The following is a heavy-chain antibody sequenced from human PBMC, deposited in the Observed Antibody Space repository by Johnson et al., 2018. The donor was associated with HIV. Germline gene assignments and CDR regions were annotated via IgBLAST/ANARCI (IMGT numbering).Heavy chain of an antibody. CDR3: ARDQNIVLMVYAAPGAFDI. Sequence: VQLVESGGGLVQPGGSLRLSCAASGFTFNKYWMSWVRQAPGKGLEWVANIKQDGSERYYVDSVKGRFTISRDNSKNTLYLQMNSLRAEDTAVYYCARDQNIVLMVYAAPGAFDIWGQGTMVTVSS. D-gene: IGHD2-8*01. CDR1: GFTFNKYW. J-gene: IGHJ3*02. V-gene: IGHV3-7*01. CDR2: IKQDGSER.